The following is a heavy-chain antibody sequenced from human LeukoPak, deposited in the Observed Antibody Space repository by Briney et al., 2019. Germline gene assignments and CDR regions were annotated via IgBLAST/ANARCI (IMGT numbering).Heavy chain of an antibody. CDR3: ARGRTDAVTYYDFWSARNWFDP. Sequence: SETLSLTCAVYGGSFSGYYWSWIRQPPGKGLEWIGEINHSGSTNYNPSLKSRVTISVDTSKNKFSLKLTSVTAAATAVYYCARGRTDAVTYYDFWSARNWFDPWGQGTLVTVSS. D-gene: IGHD3-3*01. CDR1: GGSFSGYY. J-gene: IGHJ5*02. CDR2: INHSGST. V-gene: IGHV4-34*01.